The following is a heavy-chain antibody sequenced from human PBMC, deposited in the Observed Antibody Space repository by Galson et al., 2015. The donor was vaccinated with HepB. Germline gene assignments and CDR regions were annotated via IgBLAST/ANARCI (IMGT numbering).Heavy chain of an antibody. CDR3: ASARSGWYSNFDY. CDR2: IWFDGRNK. D-gene: IGHD6-19*01. V-gene: IGHV3-33*01. Sequence: SLRLSCAASGFTFSSYGMHWVRQAPGKGLEWVSVIWFDGRNKYYADSVKGRFTISRDNSKNTLYLQMNSLRVEDTAVYYCASARSGWYSNFDYWGQGTLVIVSS. J-gene: IGHJ4*02. CDR1: GFTFSSYG.